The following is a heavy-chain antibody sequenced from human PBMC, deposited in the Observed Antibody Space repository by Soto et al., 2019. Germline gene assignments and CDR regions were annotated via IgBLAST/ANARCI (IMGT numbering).Heavy chain of an antibody. J-gene: IGHJ6*02. D-gene: IGHD4-4*01. Sequence: SETLSLTCAVYGGSFSGYYWSWIRQPPGKGLEWIGEINHSGSTNYNPSLKSRVTISVDTSKNQFSLKLSSVTAADTAVYYCARERNRMTTHYYGMDVWGQGTTVTVSS. CDR1: GGSFSGYY. CDR3: ARERNRMTTHYYGMDV. CDR2: INHSGST. V-gene: IGHV4-34*01.